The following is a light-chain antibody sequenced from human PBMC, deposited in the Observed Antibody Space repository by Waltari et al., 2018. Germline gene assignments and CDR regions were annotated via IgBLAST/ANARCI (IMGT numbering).Light chain of an antibody. J-gene: IGKJ2*01. CDR3: QHFISDPYT. V-gene: IGKV1-13*02. Sequence: IQLTHSPSSLSASVGDRVTITCRASQGGLNALACFQVQPGRPPTILIDYASNLHGGGSSSFSGSGAGTDFTLSISSLAPEDFATYYCQHFISDPYTSGQGTKLE. CDR2: YAS. CDR1: QGGLNA.